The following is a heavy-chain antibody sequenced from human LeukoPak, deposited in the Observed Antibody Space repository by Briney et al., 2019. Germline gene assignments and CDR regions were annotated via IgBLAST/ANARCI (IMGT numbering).Heavy chain of an antibody. Sequence: ASVKVSCKASGYTFTSYDINWVRQATGQGLEWMGWMNPNSGNTGYAQKFQGRVTMTRNTSISTAYMELSSLRAEDTAIYYCATYRQVLLPFESWGQGTLVTVSS. CDR1: GYTFTSYD. D-gene: IGHD2-8*02. CDR3: ATYRQVLLPFES. CDR2: MNPNSGNT. J-gene: IGHJ4*02. V-gene: IGHV1-8*01.